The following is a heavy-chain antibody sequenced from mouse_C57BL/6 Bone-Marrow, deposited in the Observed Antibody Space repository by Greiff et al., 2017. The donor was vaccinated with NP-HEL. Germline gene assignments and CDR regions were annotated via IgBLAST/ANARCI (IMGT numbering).Heavy chain of an antibody. J-gene: IGHJ2*01. D-gene: IGHD1-1*01. CDR2: INYDGSST. V-gene: IGHV5-16*01. CDR3: ARGVLRYYFDY. Sequence: EVKLVESEGGLVQPGSSMKLSCTASGFTFSDYYMAWVRQVPEKGLEWVANINYDGSSTYYLDSLKSRFIISRDNAKNILYLQMSSLKSEDTATYYCARGVLRYYFDYWGQGTTLTVSS. CDR1: GFTFSDYY.